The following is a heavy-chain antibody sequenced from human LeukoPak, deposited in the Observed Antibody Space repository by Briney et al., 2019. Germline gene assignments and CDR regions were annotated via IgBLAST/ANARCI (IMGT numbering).Heavy chain of an antibody. V-gene: IGHV3-7*04. J-gene: IGHJ4*02. CDR3: ARATWYGEYVDY. Sequence: GGSLRLSCAASGFTFSSYWMSWVRQAPGKGLEWVANINQDGSEKYYVDSVKGRFTISRDNAKSSLYLQMNSLRAEDTALYYCARATWYGEYVDYWGQGTLVTVSS. D-gene: IGHD4-17*01. CDR1: GFTFSSYW. CDR2: INQDGSEK.